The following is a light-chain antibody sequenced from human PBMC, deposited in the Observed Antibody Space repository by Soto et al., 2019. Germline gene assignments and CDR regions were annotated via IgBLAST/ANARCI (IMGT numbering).Light chain of an antibody. CDR1: QSVSSN. Sequence: EIVMTQSPATLSVSPGDRATLSCRASQSVSSNLAWYQQKPGQAPRLLIYGASTMATGIPARFSGSGSGTEFTLTISSLQSEDFAVYYCQQYNNWPPKYTFGQGTKLEIK. CDR3: QQYNNWPPKYT. V-gene: IGKV3-15*01. CDR2: GAS. J-gene: IGKJ2*01.